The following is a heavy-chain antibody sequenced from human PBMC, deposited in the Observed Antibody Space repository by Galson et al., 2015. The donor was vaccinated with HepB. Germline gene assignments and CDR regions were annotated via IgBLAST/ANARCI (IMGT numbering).Heavy chain of an antibody. J-gene: IGHJ4*02. CDR2: ISSSSSYI. CDR1: GFTFSSYS. CDR3: ARDYYYDSSGYYPYYFDY. V-gene: IGHV3-21*01. D-gene: IGHD3-22*01. Sequence: SLRLSCAASGFTFSSYSMNWVRQAPGKGLEWVSSISSSSSYIYYADSVKGRFTISRDNAKNPLYLQMNSLRAEDTAVYYCARDYYYDSSGYYPYYFDYWGQGTLVTVSS.